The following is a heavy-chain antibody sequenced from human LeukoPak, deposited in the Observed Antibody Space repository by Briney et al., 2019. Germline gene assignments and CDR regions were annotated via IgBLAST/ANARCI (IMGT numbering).Heavy chain of an antibody. D-gene: IGHD6-19*01. CDR1: GFIFSSYA. J-gene: IGHJ4*02. V-gene: IGHV3-23*01. CDR3: AKAYDSGWSTYY. Sequence: PGGSLRLSCAASGFIFSSYAISWVPQAPGKGLEWVSSISGSGGYTYYADSVKCRFTISRDNSKNTLYLQMNSLRAEDTAVYYCAKAYDSGWSTYYWGQGALVTVSS. CDR2: ISGSGGYT.